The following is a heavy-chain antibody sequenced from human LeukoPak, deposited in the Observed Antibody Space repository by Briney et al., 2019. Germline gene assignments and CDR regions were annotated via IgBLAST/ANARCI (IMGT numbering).Heavy chain of an antibody. D-gene: IGHD2-15*01. CDR2: IYTSGST. CDR1: GGSISGYY. V-gene: IGHV4-4*07. Sequence: PSETLSLTCTVSGGSISGYYWSWIRQPAGKGLEWIGRIYTSGSTNYNPSLKSRVTMSVDTSKNQFSLKLSSVTAADTAVYYCARAHIVVVVAATRRGAFDIWGQGTMVTVSS. CDR3: ARAHIVVVVAATRRGAFDI. J-gene: IGHJ3*02.